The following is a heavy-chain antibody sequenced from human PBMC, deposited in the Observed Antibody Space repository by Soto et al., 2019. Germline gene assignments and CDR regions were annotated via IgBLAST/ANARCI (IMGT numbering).Heavy chain of an antibody. CDR2: ISGSGSST. Sequence: GGSLRLSCAASGFTFSSYAMSWVRQAPGKGLEWVSAISGSGSSTYYADSVKGRSNISGDNSKDTLYLQMNSLRAEDTAVYYCAKDRGYSYGYPHYYFDYWGQGTLVTVSS. V-gene: IGHV3-23*01. CDR1: GFTFSSYA. CDR3: AKDRGYSYGYPHYYFDY. J-gene: IGHJ4*02. D-gene: IGHD5-18*01.